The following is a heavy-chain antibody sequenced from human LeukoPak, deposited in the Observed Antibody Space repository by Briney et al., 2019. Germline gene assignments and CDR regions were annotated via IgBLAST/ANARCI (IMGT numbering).Heavy chain of an antibody. J-gene: IGHJ4*02. Sequence: GGSLRLSCAASGFTFSSYGMHWVRQAPGKGLEWVAVISYDGSNKYYADSVKGRFTISRDNSKNTLYLQMNSLRAEDTAVYYCARAALYYYDSSGANHIDYWGQGTLVTVSS. CDR3: ARAALYYYDSSGANHIDY. D-gene: IGHD3-22*01. V-gene: IGHV3-30*03. CDR1: GFTFSSYG. CDR2: ISYDGSNK.